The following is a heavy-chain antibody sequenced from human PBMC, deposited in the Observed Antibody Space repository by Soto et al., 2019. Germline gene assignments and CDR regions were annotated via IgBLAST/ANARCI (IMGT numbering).Heavy chain of an antibody. Sequence: AVSVKVSCKASGYTFTGYYMHWVRQAPGQGLEWMGWINPNSGGTNSAQKFQGWVTMTRDTSISTAYMELSRLRSDDTAVYYCARGSRYSYGYGSGYWGQGTLVTVYS. CDR1: GYTFTGYY. J-gene: IGHJ4*02. CDR3: ARGSRYSYGYGSGY. D-gene: IGHD5-18*01. V-gene: IGHV1-2*04. CDR2: INPNSGGT.